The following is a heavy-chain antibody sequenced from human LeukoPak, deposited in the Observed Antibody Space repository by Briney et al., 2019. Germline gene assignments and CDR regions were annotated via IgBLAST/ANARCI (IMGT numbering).Heavy chain of an antibody. CDR1: GFTFSSYA. D-gene: IGHD3-9*01. J-gene: IGHJ6*03. CDR2: IRGSGGST. V-gene: IGHV3-23*01. Sequence: PGGSLRLSCAASGFTFSSYAMSWVRQAPGKGLEWVSAIRGSGGSTYYADSVKGRFTISRDNSKNTLYLQMNSLRAEDTAVYYCAKGVKVPLLRYFSYYMDVWGKGTTVTISS. CDR3: AKGVKVPLLRYFSYYMDV.